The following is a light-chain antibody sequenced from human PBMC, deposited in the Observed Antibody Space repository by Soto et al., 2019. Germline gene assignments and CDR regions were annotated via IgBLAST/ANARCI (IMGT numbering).Light chain of an antibody. Sequence: VRAQPASVSGSPGQSITISCTGTSSDIGGYNYVSWYQHHPGKAPKLIIYEVSNRPSGVSNRFSGSKSGDTASLTISGLQAEDEADYYCSSYTSSNTLNYVFGTGTKVTVL. CDR2: EVS. CDR1: SSDIGGYNY. CDR3: SSYTSSNTLNYV. J-gene: IGLJ1*01. V-gene: IGLV2-14*01.